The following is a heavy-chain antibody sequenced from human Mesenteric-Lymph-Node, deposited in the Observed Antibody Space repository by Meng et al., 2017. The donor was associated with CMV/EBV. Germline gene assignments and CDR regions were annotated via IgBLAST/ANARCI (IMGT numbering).Heavy chain of an antibody. Sequence: GGSLRLSCTASGFDFTYSAMNWGRQAPGKGLEWVSGITNSGATYYADSVKGRFTISRDNSKNTLYLQMNALRADDTALYYCTGEALGHWGQGTAVTVSS. D-gene: IGHD3-10*01. CDR2: ITNSGAT. V-gene: IGHV3-23*01. CDR3: TGEALGH. CDR1: GFDFTYSA. J-gene: IGHJ4*02.